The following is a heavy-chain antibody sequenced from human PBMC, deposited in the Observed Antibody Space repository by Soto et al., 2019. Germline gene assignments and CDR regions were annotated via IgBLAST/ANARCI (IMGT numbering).Heavy chain of an antibody. CDR2: ISSSSSYI. CDR3: ATGEYYYDSSGYYYC. CDR1: GFTFSSYS. V-gene: IGHV3-21*01. J-gene: IGHJ4*02. Sequence: EVQLVESGGGLVKPGGSLRLSCAASGFTFSSYSMNWVRQAPGKGLEWVSSISSSSSYIYYADSVKGRFTISRDNAKNSLYLQMNSLRAEDTAVYYCATGEYYYDSSGYYYCWGQGTLVTVS. D-gene: IGHD3-22*01.